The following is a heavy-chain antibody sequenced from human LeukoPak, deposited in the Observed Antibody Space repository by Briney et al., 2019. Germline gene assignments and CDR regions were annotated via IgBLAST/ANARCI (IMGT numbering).Heavy chain of an antibody. CDR1: GFTFSNYA. V-gene: IGHV3-23*01. CDR3: AKDLKGLYDYVRGSYAVDL. CDR2: ISSRGGTT. Sequence: GGSLRLSCPASGFTFSNYAMSWVRQGQGTGLEWVSGISSRGGTTDYADFVKGRFTMSRDNSKNTLYLQMHSLRAEDTAIYYCAKDLKGLYDYVRGSYAVDLWGQGTAVTVSS. J-gene: IGHJ3*01. D-gene: IGHD3-16*01.